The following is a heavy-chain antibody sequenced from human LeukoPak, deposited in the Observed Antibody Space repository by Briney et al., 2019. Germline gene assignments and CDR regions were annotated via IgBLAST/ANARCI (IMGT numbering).Heavy chain of an antibody. Sequence: PSETLSLTCTVSGGSISSSSYYWGWIRQPPGKGLEWIGSIYYSGSTYYNPSLKSRVTISVDTSKNQFSLKLSSVTAADTAVYYCARHQRLGIVVVPAATLGFDYWGQGTLVTVSS. J-gene: IGHJ4*02. CDR3: ARHQRLGIVVVPAATLGFDY. CDR1: GGSISSSSYY. CDR2: IYYSGST. V-gene: IGHV4-39*01. D-gene: IGHD2-2*01.